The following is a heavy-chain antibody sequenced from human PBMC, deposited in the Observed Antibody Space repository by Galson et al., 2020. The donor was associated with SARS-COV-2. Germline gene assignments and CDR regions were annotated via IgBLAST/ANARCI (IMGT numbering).Heavy chain of an antibody. D-gene: IGHD2-21*02. J-gene: IGHJ5*02. Sequence: GGSLRLSCAASAFTFNTATMGWVRQAPGKGPEWVSSISSSGITTYYTDSVRGRFTISRDNSKRTLYLQMKGLRAEDTARYYCVKTADAGTQLNWFNPWGQGTLVIVSS. V-gene: IGHV3-23*05. CDR2: ISSSGITT. CDR3: VKTADAGTQLNWFNP. CDR1: AFTFNTAT.